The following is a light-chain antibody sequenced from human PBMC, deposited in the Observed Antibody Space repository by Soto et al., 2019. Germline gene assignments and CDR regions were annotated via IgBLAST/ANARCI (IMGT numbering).Light chain of an antibody. CDR2: GVS. CDR1: QSVSSSS. CDR3: QHYGSSRYT. Sequence: EIVLTQSPGTLSLSPGERATLSCRASQSVSSSSLACYQQKPGQAPRLLMYGVSSRATGIPDRFSGSGSATDFTLTISRLEPEDLATYYCQHYGSSRYTFGQGTKLEIK. V-gene: IGKV3-20*01. J-gene: IGKJ2*01.